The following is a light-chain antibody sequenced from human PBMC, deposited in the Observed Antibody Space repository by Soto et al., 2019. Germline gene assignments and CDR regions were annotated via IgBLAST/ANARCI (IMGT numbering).Light chain of an antibody. CDR2: AAS. CDR3: LQDYNYPRT. Sequence: AIQMTQSPSSLSASVGDRVTITCRASQDIRTDLGWYQQKPGKAPKLLIYAASSLQSGVPSRFSGSGSGTDFTLTISSLQPGDFSTYYCLQDYNYPRTFGQGTKVEIK. J-gene: IGKJ1*01. CDR1: QDIRTD. V-gene: IGKV1-6*01.